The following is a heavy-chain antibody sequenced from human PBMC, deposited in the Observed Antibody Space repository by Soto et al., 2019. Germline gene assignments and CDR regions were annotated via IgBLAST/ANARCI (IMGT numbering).Heavy chain of an antibody. CDR3: ATHDHYYDISGYPYFDC. CDR1: GYTFTSYG. J-gene: IGHJ4*02. CDR2: ISAYNGNT. D-gene: IGHD3-22*01. Sequence: VASVKVSCKASGYTFTSYGISWVRQAPGQGLEWMGWISAYNGNTNYAQKLQGRVTMTTDTSTSTAYMELRSLRSDDTAVYYCATHDHYYDISGYPYFDCWGQGTLVTVAS. V-gene: IGHV1-18*01.